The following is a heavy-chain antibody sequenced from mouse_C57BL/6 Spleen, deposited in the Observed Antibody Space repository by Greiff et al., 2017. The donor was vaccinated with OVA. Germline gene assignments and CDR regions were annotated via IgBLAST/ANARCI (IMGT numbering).Heavy chain of an antibody. CDR2: ISYDGSN. Sequence: EVKLQESGPGLVKPSQSLSLTCSVTGYSITSGYYWNWIRQFPGNKLEWMGYISYDGSNNYNPSLKNRISITRDTSKNQFFLKLNSVTTEDTATYYCANGNYFAYWGQGTLVTVSA. CDR1: GYSITSGYY. J-gene: IGHJ3*01. D-gene: IGHD2-1*01. V-gene: IGHV3-6*01. CDR3: ANGNYFAY.